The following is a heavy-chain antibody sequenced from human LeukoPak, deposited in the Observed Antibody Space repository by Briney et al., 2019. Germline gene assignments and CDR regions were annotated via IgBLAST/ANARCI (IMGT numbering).Heavy chain of an antibody. CDR1: GFAVSDNY. V-gene: IGHV3-53*01. Sequence: VGSLRLSCAASGFAVSDNYMNWVRQAPGKGLEWVSIIYSGGNTYYADSVKGRFTISRDDSKNTLYLQMNSLRAEDTALYYCAGGGNLFDYWGQGTLVTVSS. J-gene: IGHJ4*02. D-gene: IGHD2-15*01. CDR2: IYSGGNT. CDR3: AGGGNLFDY.